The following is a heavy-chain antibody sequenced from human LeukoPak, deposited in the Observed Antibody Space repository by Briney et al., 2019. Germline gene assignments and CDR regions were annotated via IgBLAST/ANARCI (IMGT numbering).Heavy chain of an antibody. J-gene: IGHJ4*02. D-gene: IGHD2-15*01. CDR1: GYTFTGYY. CDR2: INPNSGGT. CDR3: ARDPDRSVVVVAATLSDY. V-gene: IGHV1-2*02. Sequence: ASVKVSCKASGYTFTGYYMHWVRQAPGQGLEWMGWINPNSGGTNYAQKFQGRVTMTRDTSTSTAYMELSRLRSDDTAVYYCARDPDRSVVVVAATLSDYWGQGTLVTVSS.